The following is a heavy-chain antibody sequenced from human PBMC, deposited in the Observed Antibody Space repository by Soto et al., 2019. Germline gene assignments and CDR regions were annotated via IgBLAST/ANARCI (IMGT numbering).Heavy chain of an antibody. V-gene: IGHV1-69*01. D-gene: IGHD6-13*01. CDR1: GGTFSSYA. CDR2: IIPIFGTA. CDR3: ARGRYSSSWYGGNWFDP. Sequence: QVQLVQSGAEVKKPGSSVKVSCKASGGTFSSYAISWVRQAPGQGLEWMGGIIPIFGTANYAKKFQGRVTITADESTSTDYMELSSLRSEDTAVYYCARGRYSSSWYGGNWFDPWGQGTLVTVSS. J-gene: IGHJ5*02.